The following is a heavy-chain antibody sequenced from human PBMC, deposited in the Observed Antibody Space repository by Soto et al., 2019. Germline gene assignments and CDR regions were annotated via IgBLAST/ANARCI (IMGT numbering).Heavy chain of an antibody. CDR2: ISGGGDGT. J-gene: IGHJ3*01. CDR1: GFTFYNYA. V-gene: IGHV3-23*01. CDR3: AKKGLGSLATYCTTGDCHYAFDV. D-gene: IGHD2-8*01. Sequence: EVQLLESGGGLVRPGGFLRLSCAASGFTFYNYAMNWVRQAPGKGLEWVSTISGGGDGTYYADSVKGRFTISRDNSRNTVYLQMISLRAEDTAVYYCAKKGLGSLATYCTTGDCHYAFDVWGQGTLVTVSS.